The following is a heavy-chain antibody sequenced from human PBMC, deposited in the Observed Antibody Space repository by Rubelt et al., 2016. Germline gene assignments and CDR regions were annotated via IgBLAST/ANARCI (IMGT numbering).Heavy chain of an antibody. V-gene: IGHV1-3*01. D-gene: IGHD6-19*01. CDR3: ARDLSGSYLDY. J-gene: IGHJ4*02. Sequence: QVQLVQSGAEVKKPGASVKVSCKASGYTFTSYAMHWVRQAPGQRLEWMGWINAGNGDTKYSQNFQGRVTITRDTSASTTYMELSSRRAEDTAVYYCARDLSGSYLDYWGQGTLVTVSS. CDR1: GYTFTSYA. CDR2: INAGNGDT.